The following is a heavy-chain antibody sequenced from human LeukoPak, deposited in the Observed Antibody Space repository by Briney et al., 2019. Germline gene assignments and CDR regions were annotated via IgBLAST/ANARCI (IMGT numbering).Heavy chain of an antibody. Sequence: PGGSLRLSCAASGFTFRSYWIHWVRQAPGKGLVWISRIDNDGSDTIYADSVKGRFTISRDNAKNTLYLQMNSLRAEDTAVYYCARGGYHHGFDIWGQGTMVTVSS. J-gene: IGHJ3*02. CDR3: ARGGYHHGFDI. CDR2: IDNDGSDT. CDR1: GFTFRSYW. V-gene: IGHV3-74*01. D-gene: IGHD5-18*01.